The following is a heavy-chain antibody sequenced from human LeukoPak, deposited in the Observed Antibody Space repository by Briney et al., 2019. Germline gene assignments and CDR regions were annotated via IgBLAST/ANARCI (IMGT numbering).Heavy chain of an antibody. CDR3: ARGPSVVVTAPWDYFDY. CDR2: IFHSGST. CDR1: GYSISSGYY. V-gene: IGHV4-38-2*02. Sequence: PSETLSLTCTVSGYSISSGYYWGWIRQPPGKGLEWIGTIFHSGSTYYNPSLKSRVTISVDTSKNQFSLKLSSVTAADTAVYYCARGPSVVVTAPWDYFDYWGQGTLVTVSS. D-gene: IGHD2-21*02. J-gene: IGHJ4*02.